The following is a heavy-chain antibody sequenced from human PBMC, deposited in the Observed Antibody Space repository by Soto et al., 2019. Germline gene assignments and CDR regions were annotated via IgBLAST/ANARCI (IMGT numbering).Heavy chain of an antibody. CDR2: IKQDGSEE. CDR3: ARIAASGRGWDV. J-gene: IGHJ6*02. Sequence: EVQLVESGGGLVQPGGSLRLSCVDSGFTFSNYWMSWVRQAPVKGLEWVGNIKQDGSEENYVDSVKGRFTISRDNAKNSMYLQMNSLRAEDTAVYYCARIAASGRGWDVWGQGTTVVVSS. D-gene: IGHD6-13*01. CDR1: GFTFSNYW. V-gene: IGHV3-7*01.